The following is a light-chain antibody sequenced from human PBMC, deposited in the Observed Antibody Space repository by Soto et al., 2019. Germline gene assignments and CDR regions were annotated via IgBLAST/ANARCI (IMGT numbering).Light chain of an antibody. V-gene: IGLV2-14*01. CDR2: EVS. J-gene: IGLJ1*01. Sequence: QSVLTQPASVSGSPGQSITISCTGTSSDVGGYNYVSWYQHHPGKAPKLMIHEVSDRPSGISNRFSGSKSGNTASLTISGLQAEDEADYYCSSYRSDTTYVFGTGIRSPX. CDR3: SSYRSDTTYV. CDR1: SSDVGGYNY.